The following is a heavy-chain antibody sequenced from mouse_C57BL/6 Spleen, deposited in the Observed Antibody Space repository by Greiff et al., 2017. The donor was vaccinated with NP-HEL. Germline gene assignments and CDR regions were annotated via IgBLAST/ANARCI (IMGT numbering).Heavy chain of an antibody. CDR1: GYSITSGYY. Sequence: ESGPGLVKPSQSLSLTCSVTGYSITSGYYWNWIRQFPGNKLEWMGYISYDGSNNYNPSLKNRISITRDTSKNQFFLKLNSVTTEDTATYYCARDLHYAMDYWGQGTSVTVSS. CDR3: ARDLHYAMDY. V-gene: IGHV3-6*01. D-gene: IGHD2-10*01. J-gene: IGHJ4*01. CDR2: ISYDGSN.